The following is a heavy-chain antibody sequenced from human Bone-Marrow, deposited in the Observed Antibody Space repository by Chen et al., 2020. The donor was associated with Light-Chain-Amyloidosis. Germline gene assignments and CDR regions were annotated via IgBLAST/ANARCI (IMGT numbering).Heavy chain of an antibody. J-gene: IGHJ6*02. V-gene: IGHV1-69*01. Sequence: QVQLVQSGAEVKKPGSSVKVSCKASGGTFSSYAISWVRQAPGQGLEWMGGIIPIFGTANYAQKFHGRVTSTADESTSTAYLELSSLRSEDTAVYYCARPDLGIVGATMAYYYGMDVWGQGTTVTVSS. CDR3: ARPDLGIVGATMAYYYGMDV. CDR2: IIPIFGTA. CDR1: GGTFSSYA. D-gene: IGHD1-26*01.